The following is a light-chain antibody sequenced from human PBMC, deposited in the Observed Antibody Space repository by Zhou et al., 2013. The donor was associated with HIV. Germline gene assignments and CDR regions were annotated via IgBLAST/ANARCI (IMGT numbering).Light chain of an antibody. J-gene: IGKJ1*01. CDR3: HQYHSYPWT. Sequence: DIQMTQSPSSLSASIGDTVTITCQASQEISTSVDWYQQKPGKAPKLLIHDASDLEAGVPPRFSGDVFRTQFTLTISGLQPEDFATYFCHQYHSYPWTFGQGTRVEIK. CDR2: DAS. V-gene: IGKV1-33*01. CDR1: QEISTS.